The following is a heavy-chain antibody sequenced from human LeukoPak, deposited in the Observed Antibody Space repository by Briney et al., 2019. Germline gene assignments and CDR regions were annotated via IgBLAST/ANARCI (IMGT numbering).Heavy chain of an antibody. CDR3: ARGLYYDFWSGYYTWFDS. Sequence: ASVKVSCKASGGTFSSYTISWVRQAPGQGLEWMGRIIPILGIANYAQKFRGRVTITADKSTSTAYMELSSLRSEDTAVYYCARGLYYDFWSGYYTWFDSWGQGTLVTVSS. D-gene: IGHD3-3*01. J-gene: IGHJ5*01. V-gene: IGHV1-69*02. CDR2: IIPILGIA. CDR1: GGTFSSYT.